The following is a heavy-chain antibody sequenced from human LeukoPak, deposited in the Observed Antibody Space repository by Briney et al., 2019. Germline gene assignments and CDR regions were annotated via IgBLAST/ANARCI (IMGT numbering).Heavy chain of an antibody. CDR3: ARVHGSGTPLLPN. J-gene: IGHJ4*02. D-gene: IGHD3-10*01. V-gene: IGHV4-59*01. CDR2: IYYSGST. Sequence: SETLSLTCTVSGGSISSYYWSWIRQPPGKGLEWIGYIYYSGSTNYNPSLKSRVTISVDTSKNQFSLKLSSVTAADTAVYYCARVHGSGTPLLPNWGQGTLVTVSS. CDR1: GGSISSYY.